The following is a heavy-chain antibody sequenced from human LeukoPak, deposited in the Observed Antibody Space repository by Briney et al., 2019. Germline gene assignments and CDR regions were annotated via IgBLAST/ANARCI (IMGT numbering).Heavy chain of an antibody. CDR2: ISDSAGTT. CDR3: AKSYYYGSGDYSLTAFDI. CDR1: GFTFSRYD. D-gene: IGHD3-10*01. J-gene: IGHJ3*02. V-gene: IGHV3-23*01. Sequence: SGGSLRLSCTASGFTFSRYDMSWVRQAPGKGLEWVSGISDSAGTTYYADSVKGRFSISRDNSKNTLNLQMNSLRAEDTAVYCCAKSYYYGSGDYSLTAFDIWGQGTMVTVSS.